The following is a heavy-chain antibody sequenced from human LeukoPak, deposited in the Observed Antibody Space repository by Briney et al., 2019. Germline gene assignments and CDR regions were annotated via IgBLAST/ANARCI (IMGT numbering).Heavy chain of an antibody. J-gene: IGHJ1*01. Sequence: GGSLRLFCAASGFPFSSYAMIGPRQAPGEGLECVSAISGSGGSTYYADSVKGRFTISRDNSKNTLYLQMNSLRTDDTTVYYCAKGSGSYPEYFQHWGQGTLVTVSS. D-gene: IGHD3-22*01. V-gene: IGHV3-23*01. CDR3: AKGSGSYPEYFQH. CDR1: GFPFSSYA. CDR2: ISGSGGST.